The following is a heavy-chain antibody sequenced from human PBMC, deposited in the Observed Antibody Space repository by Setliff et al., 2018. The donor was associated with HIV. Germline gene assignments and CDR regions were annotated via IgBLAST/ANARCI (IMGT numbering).Heavy chain of an antibody. Sequence: ASVKVSCKASGYTFTNYGINWVRQAPGQGLEWLGWISVHNGKTNFAQKVPGRVTMTTDTSTSTAYMEVRSLRSDDTATYYCARGYSTSSSYYYGMDVWGQGTTVTVSS. J-gene: IGHJ6*02. V-gene: IGHV1-18*01. CDR1: GYTFTNYG. CDR2: ISVHNGKT. D-gene: IGHD6-6*01. CDR3: ARGYSTSSSYYYGMDV.